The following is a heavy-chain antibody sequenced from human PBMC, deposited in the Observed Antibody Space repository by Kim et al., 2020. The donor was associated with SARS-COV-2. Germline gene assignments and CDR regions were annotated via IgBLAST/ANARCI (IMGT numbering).Heavy chain of an antibody. Sequence: GESLKISCKGSGYSFTSYWIGWVRQMPGKGLEWMGIIYPGDSDTRYSPSFQGQVTISARKSISTAYLQWSSLKASDTAMYYCSTFGYYYDSSGSFDYLGQGTPVTVAS. CDR1: GYSFTSYW. CDR2: IYPGDSDT. D-gene: IGHD3-22*01. J-gene: IGHJ4*02. CDR3: STFGYYYDSSGSFDY. V-gene: IGHV5-51*01.